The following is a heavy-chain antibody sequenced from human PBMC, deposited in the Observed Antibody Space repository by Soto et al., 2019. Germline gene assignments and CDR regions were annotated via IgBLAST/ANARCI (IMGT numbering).Heavy chain of an antibody. CDR3: AAGLYCSGGSCYGGINYYSYYGMDV. CDR2: INAGNGNT. Sequence: ASVKVSCTASGYTFTSYAMHWVRQAPGQRLEWMGWINAGNGNTKYSQKFQGRVTITRDTSASTAYMELSSLRSEDTAVYYCAAGLYCSGGSCYGGINYYSYYGMDVWGQGTTVTVSS. D-gene: IGHD2-15*01. J-gene: IGHJ6*02. CDR1: GYTFTSYA. V-gene: IGHV1-3*01.